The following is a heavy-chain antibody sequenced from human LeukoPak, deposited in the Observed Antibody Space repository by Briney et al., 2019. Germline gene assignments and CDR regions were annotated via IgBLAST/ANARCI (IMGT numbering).Heavy chain of an antibody. J-gene: IGHJ4*02. CDR2: IFYTGSA. D-gene: IGHD6-25*01. CDR1: GVSVSTPH. CDR3: ARRGIAAAAHFDF. Sequence: SETLSLTCNVSGVSVSTPHWNWIRQPPGRRLEWIGSIFYTGSAHYHPSFESRVVITIDTANNQFSLRLPSVTAADTAVYFCARRGIAAAAHFDFWGQGSLVTVSS. V-gene: IGHV4-39*01.